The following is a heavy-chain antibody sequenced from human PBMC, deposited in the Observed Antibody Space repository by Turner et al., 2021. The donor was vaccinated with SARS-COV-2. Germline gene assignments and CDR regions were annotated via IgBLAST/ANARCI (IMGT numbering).Heavy chain of an antibody. CDR1: GFTFSHYG. D-gene: IGHD6-6*01. Sequence: QVQLVQSGGGAVPPGRSLRLSCAASGFTFSHYGVHWVRQAPGKGLEWVAVISYDGSNKYYGDSVKGRFTISRDNSKNTVYLQMNSLRAEDTAVYYCAKDLGQLDWFDPWGQGTLVTVSS. CDR2: ISYDGSNK. J-gene: IGHJ5*02. V-gene: IGHV3-30*18. CDR3: AKDLGQLDWFDP.